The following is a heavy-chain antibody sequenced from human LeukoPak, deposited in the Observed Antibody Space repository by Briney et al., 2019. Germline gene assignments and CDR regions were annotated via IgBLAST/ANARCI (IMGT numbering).Heavy chain of an antibody. Sequence: PSEALSLTCTVSGGSISSYYWGWIRQPPGKGLEWIGSIYYSGSTYYNPSLKSRVTISVDTSKNQFSLKLSSVTAADTAVYYCARDVSYSSSWYQDYYGMDVWGQGTTVTVSS. V-gene: IGHV4-39*07. CDR2: IYYSGST. D-gene: IGHD6-13*01. CDR1: GGSISSYY. J-gene: IGHJ6*02. CDR3: ARDVSYSSSWYQDYYGMDV.